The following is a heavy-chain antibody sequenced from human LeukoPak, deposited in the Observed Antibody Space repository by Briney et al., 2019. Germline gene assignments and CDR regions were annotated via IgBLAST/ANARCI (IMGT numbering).Heavy chain of an antibody. J-gene: IGHJ4*02. CDR1: GASISGSGYY. V-gene: IGHV4-39*01. Sequence: SETLSLTCAVSGASISGSGYYLGWIRQPPGKGLEWIGNIYYTGSTYYNASLQSRVTISIDMSKNEFSLRLSSVTAADTAMYYCVKSGAYRLIDYCGQGTLVTVSS. CDR2: IYYTGST. D-gene: IGHD1-26*01. CDR3: VKSGAYRLIDY.